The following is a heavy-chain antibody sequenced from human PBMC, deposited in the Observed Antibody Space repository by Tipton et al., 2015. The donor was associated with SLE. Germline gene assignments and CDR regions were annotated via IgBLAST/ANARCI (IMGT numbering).Heavy chain of an antibody. J-gene: IGHJ2*01. Sequence: TLSLTCAVYGGSFSDYFWSWIRQPPGKGLEWIGEINGSGSTNFIPSLKSRVSISVDTSKKQFSLKLSSVTAADTAVYYCARDREYYGSGSKWNFDLWGRGTLVTVSS. V-gene: IGHV4-34*01. CDR2: INGSGST. CDR3: ARDREYYGSGSKWNFDL. D-gene: IGHD3-10*01. CDR1: GGSFSDYF.